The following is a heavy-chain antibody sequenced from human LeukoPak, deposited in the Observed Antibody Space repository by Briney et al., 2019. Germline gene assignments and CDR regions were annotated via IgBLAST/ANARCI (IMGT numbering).Heavy chain of an antibody. D-gene: IGHD1-26*01. Sequence: PGGSLRLSCAASGFIFSSHAMSWVRQAPGKGLEWVSAMSGSSGSTYYADSVKGRFTISRDNSKNTMYLQMNSLRAEDTAVYYCAKAEGRELPYYFDDWGQGTLVTVSS. CDR2: MSGSSGST. CDR1: GFIFSSHA. J-gene: IGHJ4*02. V-gene: IGHV3-23*01. CDR3: AKAEGRELPYYFDD.